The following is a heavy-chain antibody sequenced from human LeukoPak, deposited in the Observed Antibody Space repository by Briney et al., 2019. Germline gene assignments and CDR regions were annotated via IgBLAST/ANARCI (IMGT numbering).Heavy chain of an antibody. CDR1: GYTFTSYY. CDR2: INPSVIST. J-gene: IGHJ3*02. Sequence: ASVTVSCTASGYTFTSYYMHWVRQAPGQGLEWMGIINPSVISTSYAQKFQGRVTMTRDTSTSTVYMELSSLRSEDTAVYYCARGRTVREAFDIWGQGTMVTVSS. V-gene: IGHV1-46*01. D-gene: IGHD4-17*01. CDR3: ARGRTVREAFDI.